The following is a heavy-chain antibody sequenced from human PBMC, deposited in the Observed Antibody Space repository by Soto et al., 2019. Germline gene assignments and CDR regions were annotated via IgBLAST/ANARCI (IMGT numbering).Heavy chain of an antibody. CDR1: GGTFSSYA. CDR2: IIPIFGTA. Sequence: QVQLVQSGAEAKKPGSSVKVSCKASGGTFSSYAISWVRQAPGQGLEWMGGIIPIFGTANYAQKFQGRVTITGDESTSTAYMELRSLRSEDTAVYYCASSGRVLEWLSPLYYYYGMDVWGQGTTVTVSS. J-gene: IGHJ6*02. D-gene: IGHD3-3*01. CDR3: ASSGRVLEWLSPLYYYYGMDV. V-gene: IGHV1-69*01.